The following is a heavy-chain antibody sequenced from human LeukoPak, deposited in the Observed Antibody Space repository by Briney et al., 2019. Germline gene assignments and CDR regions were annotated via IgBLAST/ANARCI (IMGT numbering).Heavy chain of an antibody. CDR2: ISSSSSTI. D-gene: IGHD4-17*01. V-gene: IGHV3-48*01. J-gene: IGHJ3*02. Sequence: PGGSLRLSCAASGFTFSSYSMNWVRQAPGKGLEWVSYISSSSSTIYYADSVKGRFTIFRDNAKNSLYLQMNSLRAEDTAVYYCARDAPTYGDYEDDAFDIWGQGTMVTVSS. CDR3: ARDAPTYGDYEDDAFDI. CDR1: GFTFSSYS.